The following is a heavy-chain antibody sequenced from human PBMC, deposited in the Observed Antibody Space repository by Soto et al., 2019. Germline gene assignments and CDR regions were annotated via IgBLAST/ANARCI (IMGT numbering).Heavy chain of an antibody. Sequence: EVQLLESGGGLVQPGGSLRLSCAASGFTFNNYSMTWVRQAPGKGLEWVSAISGRGDSTSYAYSAKGRFTVSSYGSKNTLYLKIRSLRAEDTALYYCAKGRGGSGSLTHPVDVWGQGTLVTVSS. D-gene: IGHD3-10*01. J-gene: IGHJ4*02. CDR3: AKGRGGSGSLTHPVDV. V-gene: IGHV3-23*01. CDR1: GFTFNNYS. CDR2: ISGRGDST.